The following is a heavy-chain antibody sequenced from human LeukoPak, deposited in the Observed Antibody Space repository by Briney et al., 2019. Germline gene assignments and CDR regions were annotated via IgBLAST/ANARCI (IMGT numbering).Heavy chain of an antibody. CDR2: IWYDGSNK. Sequence: GGSLRLSCAASVFSFSNYGMHWVRQAPGKGLEWVAVIWYDGSNKYYADSVKGRFTISRDNSKNMLYLQMNSLRAEDTAVYYCARDPGVWLGGLLSYTYLDYWGQGTLVTVSS. D-gene: IGHD3-10*01. CDR3: ARDPGVWLGGLLSYTYLDY. V-gene: IGHV3-33*01. CDR1: VFSFSNYG. J-gene: IGHJ4*02.